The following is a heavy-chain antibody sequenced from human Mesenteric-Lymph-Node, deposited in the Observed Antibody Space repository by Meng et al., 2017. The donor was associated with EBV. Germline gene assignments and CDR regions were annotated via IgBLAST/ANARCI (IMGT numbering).Heavy chain of an antibody. Sequence: QVQLVECGGGLVKPGGSLRLSCTASGFTFSDHYMTWIRQAPGKGLEWISYITSSGRTIYYADSVKGRFTISRDNAKNSLYLQMNRLRGDDTAVYYCATDRWEREGWFEHWGQGTLVTVSS. CDR3: ATDRWEREGWFEH. D-gene: IGHD1-26*01. CDR1: GFTFSDHY. J-gene: IGHJ5*02. V-gene: IGHV3-11*04. CDR2: ITSSGRTI.